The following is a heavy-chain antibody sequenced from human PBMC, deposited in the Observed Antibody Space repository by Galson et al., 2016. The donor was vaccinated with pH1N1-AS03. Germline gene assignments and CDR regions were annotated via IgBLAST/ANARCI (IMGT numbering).Heavy chain of an antibody. J-gene: IGHJ4*02. CDR1: GFSLKNSGVG. Sequence: PALVKPTQTLTLTCAFSGFSLKNSGVGVDWIRQPPGKALEWLGHIYWHDDPRYNPSLKNRLTITKDVSKHQVVLTLTEKNSTDTATYYCAHSVGYTYLYYFDSWGQGTLVTVSS. D-gene: IGHD5-12*01. CDR2: IYWHDDP. CDR3: AHSVGYTYLYYFDS. V-gene: IGHV2-5*01.